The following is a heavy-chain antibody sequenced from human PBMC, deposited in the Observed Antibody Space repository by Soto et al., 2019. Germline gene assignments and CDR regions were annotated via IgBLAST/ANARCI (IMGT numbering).Heavy chain of an antibody. CDR2: ILHTGHT. CDR3: ARSPRRVGGKWYLDY. J-gene: IGHJ4*02. V-gene: IGHV4-4*02. CDR1: GDSFSSSNW. Sequence: QVQLQESGPGLVKPSGTLSLTCGVSGDSFSSSNWWTWVRQPPGKGLEWIGDILHTGHTEYSPSLRSRVTISIDTSKKEFSLNLTSVTATDTAVYYCARSPRRVGGKWYLDYWGQGALVTVSS. D-gene: IGHD2-15*01.